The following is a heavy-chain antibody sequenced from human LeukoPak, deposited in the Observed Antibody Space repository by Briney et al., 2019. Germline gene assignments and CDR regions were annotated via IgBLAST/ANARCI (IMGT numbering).Heavy chain of an antibody. CDR2: ISGSGAGT. CDR3: AKDAFHDSSGYYSPFDY. CDR1: GFTFSSYA. V-gene: IGHV3-23*01. J-gene: IGHJ4*02. Sequence: AGGSLRLSCAASGFTFSSYAMSWVRDAPGKGLEWVSTISGSGAGTYYPDSVKGRFTISRDNSKNTLYLQMNRLRAEDTAVYYCAKDAFHDSSGYYSPFDYWGQGTLVTVSS. D-gene: IGHD3-22*01.